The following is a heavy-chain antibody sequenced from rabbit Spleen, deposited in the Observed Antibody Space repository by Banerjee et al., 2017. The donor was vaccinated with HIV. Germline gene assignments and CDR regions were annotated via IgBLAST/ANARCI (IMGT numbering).Heavy chain of an antibody. Sequence: QSLEESGGDLVKPEGSLTLTCTDSGIDFSSTYYMCWVRQAPGKGLELIACIDPNKSGSTRYASWAKGRFTISRSTSLTTVDLKMTSLTAADTATYFCARDTSSSFSSYGMDLWGQGTLVTVS. D-gene: IGHD1-1*01. CDR1: GIDFSSTYY. CDR2: IDPNKSGST. CDR3: ARDTSSSFSSYGMDL. J-gene: IGHJ6*01. V-gene: IGHV1S43*01.